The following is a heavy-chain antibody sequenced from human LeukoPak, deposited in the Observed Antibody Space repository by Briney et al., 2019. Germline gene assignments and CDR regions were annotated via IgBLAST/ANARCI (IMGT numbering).Heavy chain of an antibody. CDR1: GGSISSSSYY. CDR3: ARQGEAYNWFDP. D-gene: IGHD3-16*01. Sequence: SETLSLTCTVSGGSISSSSYYWGWIRQPPGKGLEWIGSIYYSGSTYYNPSLKSRVTISVDTSKNQFSLKLSSVTAADTAVYYCARQGEAYNWFDPWGQGTLVTVSS. CDR2: IYYSGST. V-gene: IGHV4-39*01. J-gene: IGHJ5*02.